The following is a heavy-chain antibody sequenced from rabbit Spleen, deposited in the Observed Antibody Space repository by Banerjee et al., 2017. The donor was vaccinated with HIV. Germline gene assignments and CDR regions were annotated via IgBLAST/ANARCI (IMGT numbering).Heavy chain of an antibody. D-gene: IGHD1-1*01. CDR3: VRGSSDVAYGFGL. Sequence: QSLEESGGDLVKPGASLTLTCTASGFSFSNSNYMCWVRQSPGKGLEWIACIYAGNSGSNYYASWAKGRFTISKTSSTTVTLQMTSLTAADTATYFCVRGSSDVAYGFGLWGPGTLVTVS. J-gene: IGHJ4*01. CDR1: GFSFSNSNY. V-gene: IGHV1S40*01. CDR2: IYAGNSGSN.